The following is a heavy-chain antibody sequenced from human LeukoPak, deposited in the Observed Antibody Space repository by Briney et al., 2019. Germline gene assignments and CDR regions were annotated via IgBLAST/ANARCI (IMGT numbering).Heavy chain of an antibody. CDR1: GGSFSGYY. D-gene: IGHD2-15*01. V-gene: IGHV4-34*01. J-gene: IGHJ4*02. CDR2: INHSGST. CDR3: ARGPIAAERSTSKRAATYDY. Sequence: SETQSLTCAVYGGSFSGYYWSWIRQPPGKGLEWIGEINHSGSTNYNPSLKSRVTISVDTSKNQFSLKLSSVTAADTAVYYCARGPIAAERSTSKRAATYDYWGQGTLVTVSS.